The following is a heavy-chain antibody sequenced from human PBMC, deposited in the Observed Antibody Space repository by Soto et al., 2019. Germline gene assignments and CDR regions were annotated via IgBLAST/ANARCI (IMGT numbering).Heavy chain of an antibody. CDR2: IYYSGST. J-gene: IGHJ4*02. CDR3: ARHASLRYFDWLFPQFDY. V-gene: IGHV4-59*08. D-gene: IGHD3-9*01. CDR1: GGSISSYY. Sequence: SETLSLTCTVSGGSISSYYWSWIRQPPGKGLEWIGYIYYSGSTNYNPSLKSRVTISVDTSKNQFSLKLSSVTAADTAVYYCARHASLRYFDWLFPQFDYWGQGTLVTVSS.